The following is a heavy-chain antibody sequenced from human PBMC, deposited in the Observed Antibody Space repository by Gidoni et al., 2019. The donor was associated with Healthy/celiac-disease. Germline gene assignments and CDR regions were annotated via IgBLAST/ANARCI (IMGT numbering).Heavy chain of an antibody. CDR3: ARRPEGGVDY. D-gene: IGHD3-16*01. V-gene: IGHV4-39*01. J-gene: IGHJ4*02. Sequence: WIGSIYYSGSTYYNPSLKSRVTISVDTSKNQFSLKLSSVTAADTAVYYCARRPEGGVDYWGQGTLVTVSS. CDR2: IYYSGST.